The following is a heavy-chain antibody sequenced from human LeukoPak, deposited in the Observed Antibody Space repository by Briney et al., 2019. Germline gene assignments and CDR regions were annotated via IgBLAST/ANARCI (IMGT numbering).Heavy chain of an antibody. CDR3: AKDSRWQLLRAEYFQH. V-gene: IGHV3-43*02. D-gene: IGHD2-15*01. Sequence: GGSLRLSCAASGFTFDNYAIHWVRQVPGKSLEWVSLISADGRSTYADSVKGRFTISRDNSRFSLYLQMRSLTTEDTAVYYCAKDSRWQLLRAEYFQHWGPGTLVTVSS. CDR2: ISADGRST. J-gene: IGHJ1*01. CDR1: GFTFDNYA.